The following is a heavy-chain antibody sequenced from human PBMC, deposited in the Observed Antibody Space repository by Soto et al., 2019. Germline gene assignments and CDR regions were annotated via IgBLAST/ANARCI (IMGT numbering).Heavy chain of an antibody. J-gene: IGHJ5*02. Sequence: GGSLRLSCAASGFTFSTYGMNWVRQAPGKGLEWLSSISDSGHYIYYADSVKGRFTISRDNAKNSLFLQKNSLRGEDTAVYYCARSGLALPYSASHWFDPWGHGTLVTVSS. CDR1: GFTFSTYG. V-gene: IGHV3-21*01. CDR2: ISDSGHYI. D-gene: IGHD3-22*01. CDR3: ARSGLALPYSASHWFDP.